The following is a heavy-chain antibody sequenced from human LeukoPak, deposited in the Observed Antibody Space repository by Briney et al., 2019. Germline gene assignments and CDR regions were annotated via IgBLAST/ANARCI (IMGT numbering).Heavy chain of an antibody. CDR3: ARTSTPYSSSWYP. CDR2: IYYTGST. CDR1: GGSISSSSYY. Sequence: TASETLSLTCTVSGGSISSSSYYWGWIRQPPGKGLEWIGCIYYTGSTYYNPSLKSRVTISVDTSKNQFSLKLSSVTAADTAVYYCARTSTPYSSSWYPWGQGTLVTVSS. J-gene: IGHJ5*02. V-gene: IGHV4-39*01. D-gene: IGHD6-13*01.